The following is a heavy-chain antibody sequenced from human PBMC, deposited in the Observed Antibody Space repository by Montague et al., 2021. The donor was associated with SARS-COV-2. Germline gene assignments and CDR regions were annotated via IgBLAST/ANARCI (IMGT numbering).Heavy chain of an antibody. J-gene: IGHJ4*02. D-gene: IGHD3-3*01. CDR3: AKDPHYDFWSGYYLDY. CDR2: ISGSGGST. V-gene: IGHV3-23*01. CDR1: GFTFSSYA. Sequence: SLRLSCAASGFTFSSYAMSWVRQAPGKGLEWVSAISGSGGSTYYADSVKGRFTISRDNSKNTLYLQMNGLRAEDTAVYYCAKDPHYDFWSGYYLDYWGQGTLVTVSS.